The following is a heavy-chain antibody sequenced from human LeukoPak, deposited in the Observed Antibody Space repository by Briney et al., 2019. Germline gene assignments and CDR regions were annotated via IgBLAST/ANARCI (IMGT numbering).Heavy chain of an antibody. CDR2: IGGSGGST. D-gene: IGHD6-19*01. J-gene: IGHJ6*02. CDR3: AKDSGSGWFGGDYYYGMDV. CDR1: GFTFSSYA. V-gene: IGHV3-23*01. Sequence: GGSLRLSCAASGFTFSSYAMSWVRQAPGKGLEWVSAIGGSGGSTYYADSVKGRFTISRDNSKNTLYLQMNSLRAEDTAVYYCAKDSGSGWFGGDYYYGMDVWGQGATVTVSS.